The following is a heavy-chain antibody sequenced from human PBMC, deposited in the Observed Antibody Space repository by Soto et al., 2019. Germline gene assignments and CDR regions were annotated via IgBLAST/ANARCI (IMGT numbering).Heavy chain of an antibody. CDR2: INQDGNEI. CDR1: GLIFNNYW. CDR3: ARAGNIMASIPVY. D-gene: IGHD5-12*01. Sequence: EVQLVESGGDLVQPGGSLRLSCAVSGLIFNNYWMNWVRQAPGKGLEWVANINQDGNEINYVASVKGRFTVSRDNAKRSLYLQMNSLRFADTAVYYCARAGNIMASIPVYWGAGALVIVSS. J-gene: IGHJ4*02. V-gene: IGHV3-7*01.